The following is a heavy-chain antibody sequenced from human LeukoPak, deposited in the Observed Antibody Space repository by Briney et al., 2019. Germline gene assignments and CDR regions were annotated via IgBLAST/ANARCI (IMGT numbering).Heavy chain of an antibody. D-gene: IGHD3-10*01. V-gene: IGHV1-46*01. CDR3: ARGPFRGYGMDV. CDR2: INPSGGST. J-gene: IGHJ6*02. CDR1: GYTSTDYY. Sequence: GASVKVSCKASGYTSTDYYMHWVRQAPGQGLEWMGIINPSGGSTGYAQKFQGRVTITRDTSASTAYMELSSLRSEDTAVYYCARGPFRGYGMDVWGQGTTVTVSS.